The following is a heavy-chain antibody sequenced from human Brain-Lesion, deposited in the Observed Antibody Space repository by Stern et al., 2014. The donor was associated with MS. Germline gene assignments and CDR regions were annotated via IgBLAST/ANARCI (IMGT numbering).Heavy chain of an antibody. CDR2: VSYDGSNK. Sequence: VQLVESGGGVVQPGRPLRLSCVASGFTFGSCAMHWVRQAPGKGLEWGAGVSYDGSNKYYADSVKGRFTISRDNSQNTLYMQMSSLRPEDTAVYYCAKDRQYLTYFFDHWGQGPLVTVSS. CDR1: GFTFGSCA. CDR3: AKDRQYLTYFFDH. V-gene: IGHV3-30*18. D-gene: IGHD2/OR15-2a*01. J-gene: IGHJ5*02.